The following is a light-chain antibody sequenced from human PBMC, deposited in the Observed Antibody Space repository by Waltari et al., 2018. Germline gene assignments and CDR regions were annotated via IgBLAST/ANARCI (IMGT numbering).Light chain of an antibody. CDR3: GTWDNNLSALV. V-gene: IGLV1-51*02. CDR1: PSNIGNNY. J-gene: IGLJ2*01. Sequence: QSVLTQPPSVSAAPGQKVTISCSGSPSNIGNNYVPWYQQPPGAAPKVFIYETAKRPSGIPDRFSGSKSGTSASLGITGLQTGDEATYYCGTWDNNLSALVFGGGTKLTVL. CDR2: ETA.